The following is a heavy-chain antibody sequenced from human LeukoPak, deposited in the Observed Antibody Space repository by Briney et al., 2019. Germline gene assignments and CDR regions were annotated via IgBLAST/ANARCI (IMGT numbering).Heavy chain of an antibody. CDR1: GYTFSRYV. CDR2: INAGNGGT. CDR3: VRDECGDTSYPGGY. D-gene: IGHD2-21*02. J-gene: IGHJ4*02. V-gene: IGHV1-3*01. Sequence: ASVKVSCKASGYTFSRYVVHWVRQAPGQRPEWMGWINAGNGGTKYSQNFQGRVTITWDRSANTAYMELSSLTSEDTALYYCVRDECGDTSYPGGYWGQGTLVGVSS.